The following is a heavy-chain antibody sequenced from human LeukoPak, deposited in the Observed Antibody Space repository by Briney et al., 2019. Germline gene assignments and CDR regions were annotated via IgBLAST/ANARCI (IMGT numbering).Heavy chain of an antibody. CDR2: IYYSGST. J-gene: IGHJ5*02. Sequence: SETLSLTCTVSGDSISSYYWSWVRQPPGKGLEWIGYIYYSGSTNYNPSLKSRVTISVDTSKNQFSLKLSSVTAADTAVYYCAGLVQDEGFDPWGQGTLVTVSS. CDR1: GDSISSYY. V-gene: IGHV4-59*08. D-gene: IGHD3-10*01. CDR3: AGLVQDEGFDP.